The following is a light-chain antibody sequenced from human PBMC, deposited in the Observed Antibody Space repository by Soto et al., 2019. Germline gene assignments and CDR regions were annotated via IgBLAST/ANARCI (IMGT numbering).Light chain of an antibody. J-gene: IGLJ3*02. V-gene: IGLV4-69*01. CDR2: LNSDGSH. CDR1: SGHSSYA. Sequence: QLVLTQSPSASASLGASVKFTCTLSSGHSSYAIAWHQQQPEKGPRYLMKLNSDGSHSKGDGIPDRFSGSSSGAERYLTISSLQSEDEADYYCQTWGTGIWVVGGGTKLTVL. CDR3: QTWGTGIWV.